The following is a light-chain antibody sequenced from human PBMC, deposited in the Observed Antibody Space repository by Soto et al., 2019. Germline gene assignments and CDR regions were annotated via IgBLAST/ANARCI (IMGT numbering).Light chain of an antibody. CDR2: EGS. J-gene: IGLJ2*01. CDR3: CSYAGSSTVV. Sequence: QSALTQPASVSGSPGQSITISCTGTSSDVGSYNLVSWYQQHPGKAPKRMSYEGSKRPSGVSNRFSGSKSGNTASLTISGLQAEAEADYYCCSYAGSSTVVFGGGTKLTVL. V-gene: IGLV2-23*01. CDR1: SSDVGSYNL.